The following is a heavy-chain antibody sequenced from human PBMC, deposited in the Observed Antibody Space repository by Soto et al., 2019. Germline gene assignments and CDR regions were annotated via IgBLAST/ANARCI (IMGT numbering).Heavy chain of an antibody. J-gene: IGHJ3*02. CDR3: AHRREDTYYDYIWGSYSRQLPFDAFDI. D-gene: IGHD3-16*01. CDR1: GFSLSTSGVG. V-gene: IGHV2-5*02. Sequence: GSGPTLVNPTQTLTLTCTFSGFSLSTSGVGVGWIRQPPGKALEWLALIYWDDDKRYSPSLKSRLTITKDTSKNQVVLTMTNMDPVDTATYYCAHRREDTYYDYIWGSYSRQLPFDAFDIWGQGTMVTVSS. CDR2: IYWDDDK.